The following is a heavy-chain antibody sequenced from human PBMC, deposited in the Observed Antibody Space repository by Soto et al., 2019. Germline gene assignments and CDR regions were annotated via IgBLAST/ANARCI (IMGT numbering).Heavy chain of an antibody. J-gene: IGHJ6*01. Sequence: EPLSLTCTVSGDSIRDFYWSWIRQPAGKGLEFIGRLYSSGSTDYNPSLKSRVTMSVDRSNNQFSLKLTSVTAADTAVYYCVRDCSGGGCYSDYGMDVWGPGTTVTVSS. V-gene: IGHV4-4*07. CDR3: VRDCSGGGCYSDYGMDV. CDR2: LYSSGST. CDR1: GDSIRDFY. D-gene: IGHD2-15*01.